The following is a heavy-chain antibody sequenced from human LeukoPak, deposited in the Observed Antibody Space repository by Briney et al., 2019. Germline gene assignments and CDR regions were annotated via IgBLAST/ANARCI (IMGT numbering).Heavy chain of an antibody. Sequence: PGGSLRLSCAASGFTFSSYSMNWVRQAPGKGLEWVSVIYRGGSTYCADSVKGRFAISRDNSKNTVYLQLNSLRAEDTAVYYCARVFGADSSSIYYFDYWGQGTLVTVSS. CDR2: IYRGGST. V-gene: IGHV3-66*01. CDR3: ARVFGADSSSIYYFDY. D-gene: IGHD6-13*01. J-gene: IGHJ4*02. CDR1: GFTFSSYS.